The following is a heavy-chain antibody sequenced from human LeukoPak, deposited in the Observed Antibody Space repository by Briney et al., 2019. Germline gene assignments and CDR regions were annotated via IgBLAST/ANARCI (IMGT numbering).Heavy chain of an antibody. D-gene: IGHD6-19*01. V-gene: IGHV3-23*01. CDR1: GFTFSSYA. J-gene: IGHJ4*02. CDR2: ISYSGGST. Sequence: GGSLRLSCAASGFTFSSYAMSWVRQAPGKGLEWVSFISYSGGSTYYADSVKGRFTISRDNSKNTLYLQMNSLRAEDTAVYYCTTPGDSGWYNHWGQGTLVTVSS. CDR3: TTPGDSGWYNH.